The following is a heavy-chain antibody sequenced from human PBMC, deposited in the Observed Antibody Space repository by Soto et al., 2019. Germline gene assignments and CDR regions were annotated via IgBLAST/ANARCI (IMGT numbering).Heavy chain of an antibody. Sequence: SETLSLTCTVSGGSISSYYWSWIRQPPGKGLEWIGYIYYSGSTNYNPSLKSRVTISVDTSKNQFSLKLSSVTAADTAVYYCASSKVYYYDSSGYSFDYWGQGTLVTVYS. V-gene: IGHV4-59*01. CDR3: ASSKVYYYDSSGYSFDY. CDR1: GGSISSYY. J-gene: IGHJ4*02. D-gene: IGHD3-22*01. CDR2: IYYSGST.